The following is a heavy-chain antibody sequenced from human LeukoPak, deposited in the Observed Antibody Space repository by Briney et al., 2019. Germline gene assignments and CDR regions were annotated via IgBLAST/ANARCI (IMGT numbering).Heavy chain of an antibody. CDR3: ARGRVSSSTWYSTYYYYFYMDV. Sequence: SETLSLTCSVSDDSITMYYWTWIRQPPGKGLEWIGYVDHTGSTNFNPSLNGRVSISRDTTKNLFSLRLRSVTAADTAVYFCARGRVSSSTWYSTYYYYFYMDVWGKGTAVTVSS. V-gene: IGHV4-59*01. CDR1: DDSITMYY. J-gene: IGHJ6*03. D-gene: IGHD1-1*01. CDR2: VDHTGST.